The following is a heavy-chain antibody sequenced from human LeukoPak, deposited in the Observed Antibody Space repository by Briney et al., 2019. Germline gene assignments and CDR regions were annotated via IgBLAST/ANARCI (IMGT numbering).Heavy chain of an antibody. Sequence: GESLKISCKASGYSFTTYWIGWVRQMPGKGVEWMGIIYPGDSDTRYSPSFQGHVTISADKSISTAYLQWSSLKASGTAMYYCARYSAGYYYYGMDVWGQGTTVTVSS. CDR2: IYPGDSDT. CDR1: GYSFTTYW. V-gene: IGHV5-51*01. CDR3: ARYSAGYYYYGMDV. D-gene: IGHD1-26*01. J-gene: IGHJ6*02.